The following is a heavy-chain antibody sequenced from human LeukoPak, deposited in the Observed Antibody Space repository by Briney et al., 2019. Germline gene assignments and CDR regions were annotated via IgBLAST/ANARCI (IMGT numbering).Heavy chain of an antibody. CDR2: ISYRADTT. D-gene: IGHD2-8*02. CDR3: ASGYRSGYHY. J-gene: IGHJ4*02. CDR1: GFTFSDFF. V-gene: IGHV3-11*01. Sequence: PGGSLRLSCVASGFTFSDFFMSWIRQAPGKGLEWISFISYRADTTYYADSVKGRFTISRANAKSSVFLQMNSLRVEDTAVYYCASGYRSGYHYWGQGTLVSVSS.